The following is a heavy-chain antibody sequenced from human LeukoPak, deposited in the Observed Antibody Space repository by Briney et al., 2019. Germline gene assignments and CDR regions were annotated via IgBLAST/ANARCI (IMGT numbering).Heavy chain of an antibody. Sequence: PGVSLRLSCSASGFSFRNYDMHWVRQPTGKGLEWVSAVGTGGDTYYAGSVKGRFTVVRENAKNTLYLQMNSLRAGDTAMYYCARRSAAAGIDAFDIWGQGTMVTVSS. CDR3: ARRSAAAGIDAFDI. CDR1: GFSFRNYD. J-gene: IGHJ3*02. D-gene: IGHD6-13*01. V-gene: IGHV3-13*01. CDR2: VGTGGDT.